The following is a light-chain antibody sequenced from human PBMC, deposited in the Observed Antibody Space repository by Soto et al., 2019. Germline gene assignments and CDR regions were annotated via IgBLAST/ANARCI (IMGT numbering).Light chain of an antibody. CDR3: QQSYRTPRT. CDR2: SAS. J-gene: IGKJ1*01. V-gene: IGKV1-39*01. CDR1: QSITDY. Sequence: DIQMTQSPSSLSASIGDRVTITCRASQSITDYLNWYQQKPGNAPKLLIYSASTLHSGVPSRCSGSGSGTDFTLTISSLQLEDFATYYCQQSYRTPRTFGQGTKVEIK.